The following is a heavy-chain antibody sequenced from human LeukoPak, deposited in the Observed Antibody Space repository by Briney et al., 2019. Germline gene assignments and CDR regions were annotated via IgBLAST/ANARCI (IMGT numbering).Heavy chain of an antibody. D-gene: IGHD2-21*02. J-gene: IGHJ4*02. V-gene: IGHV3-30*18. CDR1: GFTFSSYW. CDR3: AKEATLYCGGDCYSDY. Sequence: PGGSLRLSCAASGFTFSSYWMSWVRQAPGKGLEWVAVISYDGSNKYYADSVKGRFTISRDNSKNTLYLQMNSLRAEDTAVYYCAKEATLYCGGDCYSDYWGQGTLVTVSS. CDR2: ISYDGSNK.